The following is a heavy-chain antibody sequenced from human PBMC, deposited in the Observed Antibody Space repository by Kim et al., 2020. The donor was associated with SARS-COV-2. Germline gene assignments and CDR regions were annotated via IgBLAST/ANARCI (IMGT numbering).Heavy chain of an antibody. CDR2: INTNTGNP. V-gene: IGHV7-4-1*02. D-gene: IGHD2-15*01. CDR1: GYTFTSYA. Sequence: ASVKVSCKASGYTFTSYAMNWVRQAPGQGLEWMGWINTNTGNPTYAQGFTGRFVFSLDTSVSTAYLQISSLKAEDTAVYYCARFWGTNCSGGSCYLDYWGQGTLVTVSS. J-gene: IGHJ4*02. CDR3: ARFWGTNCSGGSCYLDY.